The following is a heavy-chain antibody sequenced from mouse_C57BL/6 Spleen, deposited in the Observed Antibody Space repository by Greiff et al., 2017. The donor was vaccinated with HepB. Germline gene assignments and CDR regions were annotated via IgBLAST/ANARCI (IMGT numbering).Heavy chain of an antibody. D-gene: IGHD4-1*01. J-gene: IGHJ2*01. Sequence: VQVVESGAELVRPGASVKLSCKASGYTFTDYYINWVKQRPGQGLEWIARIYPGSGNTYYNEKFKGKATLTAEKSSSTAYMQLSSLTSEDSAVYFCARDTNWDYWGQGTTLTVSS. CDR3: ARDTNWDY. V-gene: IGHV1-76*01. CDR1: GYTFTDYY. CDR2: IYPGSGNT.